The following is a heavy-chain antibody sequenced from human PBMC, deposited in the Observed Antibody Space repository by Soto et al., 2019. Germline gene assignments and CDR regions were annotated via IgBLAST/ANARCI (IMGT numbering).Heavy chain of an antibody. CDR2: IWYDGSNK. J-gene: IGHJ6*02. CDR3: ARDSRRFGSGWPHGGMDV. D-gene: IGHD6-19*01. CDR1: GFTFSSYG. V-gene: IGHV3-33*01. Sequence: GGSLRLSCAASGFTFSSYGMHWVRQAPGKGLEWVAVIWYDGSNKYYADSVKGRFTISRDNSKNTLYLQMNSLRAEDTAVYYCARDSRRFGSGWPHGGMDVWGQGTTVTVSS.